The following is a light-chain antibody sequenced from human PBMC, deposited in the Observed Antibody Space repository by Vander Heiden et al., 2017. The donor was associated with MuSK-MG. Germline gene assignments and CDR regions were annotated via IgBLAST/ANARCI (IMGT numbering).Light chain of an antibody. CDR1: QSIRTDS. J-gene: IGKJ1*01. CDR2: GIS. Sequence: EIGLTQSPGTLSVSPGERATLSCRASQSIRTDSLAWYQQKPGQSPRLLIYGISIRATGIPDRFSGSGSGTDFTLTISRLEPEDFAVYYWQQYLDSRTFGQGTKVEIK. V-gene: IGKV3-20*01. CDR3: QQYLDSRT.